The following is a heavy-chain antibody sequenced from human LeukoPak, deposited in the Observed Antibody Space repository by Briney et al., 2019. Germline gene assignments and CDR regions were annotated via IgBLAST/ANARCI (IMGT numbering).Heavy chain of an antibody. J-gene: IGHJ3*02. CDR3: ARDPTMIGLGDAFDI. V-gene: IGHV4-59*01. CDR2: IYYSGST. D-gene: IGHD3-22*01. CDR1: GGSISSYY. Sequence: PSETLSVTCTVSGGSISSYYWSWIRQPPGKGLEWIGYIYYSGSTNYNPSLKSRVTISVDTSKNQFSLKLSSVTAADTAVYYCARDPTMIGLGDAFDIWGQGTMVTVSS.